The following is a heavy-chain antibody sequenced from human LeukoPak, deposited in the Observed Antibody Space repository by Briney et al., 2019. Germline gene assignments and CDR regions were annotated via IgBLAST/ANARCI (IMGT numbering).Heavy chain of an antibody. Sequence: GASVKVSCKTSGYTFTSYYISWVRQAPGQGLEWMAWISAYNGNTKYAQKFQGRVTMTTDTSTSTAYMELRSLRSDDTAVYYCARDGGGYYYDSSGYYHRDFDYWGQGTLVTVSS. CDR3: ARDGGGYYYDSSGYYHRDFDY. V-gene: IGHV1-18*01. CDR1: GYTFTSYY. J-gene: IGHJ4*02. D-gene: IGHD3-22*01. CDR2: ISAYNGNT.